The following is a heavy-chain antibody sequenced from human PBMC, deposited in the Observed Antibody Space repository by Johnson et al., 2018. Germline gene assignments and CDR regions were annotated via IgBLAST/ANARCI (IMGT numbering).Heavy chain of an antibody. J-gene: IGHJ1*01. V-gene: IGHV3-49*03. Sequence: VQLVESGGGLVQPGRSLRLSCTASGFTSGYYAMSWFRQAPGKGLEWLCFIRSKAYGGTTEYAASVKGRFTISRDDSKSIAYLQMNSLKTEDTAVYYCSRVRSRNAAEYFQHWGQGTLVTVSS. CDR2: IRSKAYGGTT. CDR3: SRVRSRNAAEYFQH. CDR1: GFTSGYYA.